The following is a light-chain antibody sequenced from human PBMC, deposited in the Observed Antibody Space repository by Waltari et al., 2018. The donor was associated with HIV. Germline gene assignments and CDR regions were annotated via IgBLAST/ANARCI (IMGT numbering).Light chain of an antibody. J-gene: IGLJ2*01. V-gene: IGLV1-44*01. CDR1: RSNIGSNT. CDR2: SNN. Sequence: QSVLTQPPSASGTPGQTVTISCSGSRSNIGSNTVNWYQHLPGTAPKLLIYSNNVRPSGVPDRFSGFKSGTSASLAISGLQSQDEADYYCAAWGDSLSNVVFGGGTKLTVL. CDR3: AAWGDSLSNVV.